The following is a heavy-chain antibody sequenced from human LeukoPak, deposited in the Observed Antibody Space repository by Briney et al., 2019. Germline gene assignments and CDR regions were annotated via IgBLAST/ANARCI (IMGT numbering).Heavy chain of an antibody. D-gene: IGHD3-10*01. Sequence: GGSLRLSCAASGFTFDDYAMHWVRQAPGKGLEWVSGISWNSGSMGYADSVKGRFTISRDNAKNSLYLQMNSLRAEDTALYYCAKDISYYGSGSYFDYWGQGTLVTVSS. CDR3: AKDISYYGSGSYFDY. CDR1: GFTFDDYA. CDR2: ISWNSGSM. V-gene: IGHV3-9*01. J-gene: IGHJ4*02.